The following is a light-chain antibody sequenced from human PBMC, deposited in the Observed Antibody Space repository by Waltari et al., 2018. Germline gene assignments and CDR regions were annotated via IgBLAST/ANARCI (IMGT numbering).Light chain of an antibody. J-gene: IGLJ2*01. CDR1: SSDVGGYNY. CDR3: CSYAGSSNVV. Sequence: QSALTQPASVSGSPGQSITISCTGTSSDVGGYNYVSWYQQHPGKAPKLMIYDVSKRPAGVSKRFSGSKSGNTASLTISGLQAVDEADYYCCSYAGSSNVVFGGGTNLTVL. V-gene: IGLV2-23*02. CDR2: DVS.